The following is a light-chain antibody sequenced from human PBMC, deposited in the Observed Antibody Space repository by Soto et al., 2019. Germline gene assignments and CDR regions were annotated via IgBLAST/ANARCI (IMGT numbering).Light chain of an antibody. V-gene: IGKV3-15*01. J-gene: IGKJ1*01. CDR2: GAS. CDR1: QSVSNN. Sequence: EIVMTQSPATLSVSPGERATLSCRASQSVSNNLAWYQKKPGQAPRLLIYGASTRATAIPARFSGSGSGTEFTLTISSLQSEDFACDYGQQYNNWWTFGQGTRVDIK. CDR3: QQYNNWWT.